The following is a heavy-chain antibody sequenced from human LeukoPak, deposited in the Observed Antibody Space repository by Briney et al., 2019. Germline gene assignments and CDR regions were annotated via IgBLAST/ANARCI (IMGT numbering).Heavy chain of an antibody. D-gene: IGHD5-12*01. CDR1: GYTLTGYY. J-gene: IGHJ4*02. Sequence: GASVKVSCKASGYTLTGYYMHWVRQAPGQGLEWMGWINPNSGGTNYAQKFQGRVTMTRDTSISTAHMELSRLRSDDTAVYYCARVQYSGYDLQVDYWGQGTLVTVSS. CDR2: INPNSGGT. V-gene: IGHV1-2*02. CDR3: ARVQYSGYDLQVDY.